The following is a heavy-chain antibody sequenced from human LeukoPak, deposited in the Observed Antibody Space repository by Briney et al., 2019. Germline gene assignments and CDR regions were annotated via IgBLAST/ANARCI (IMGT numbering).Heavy chain of an antibody. V-gene: IGHV3-23*01. J-gene: IGHJ5*02. Sequence: GGSLRLSCAASGFTFSSYAMSWVRQAPGKGLEWVSAISGSGGSTYYADSVKGRFTISRDNSKNTLFLQMNSLRTEDTAVYFCARWGNDYSQLASWGQGPLVTVS. CDR3: ARWGNDYSQLAS. CDR1: GFTFSSYA. D-gene: IGHD4-11*01. CDR2: ISGSGGST.